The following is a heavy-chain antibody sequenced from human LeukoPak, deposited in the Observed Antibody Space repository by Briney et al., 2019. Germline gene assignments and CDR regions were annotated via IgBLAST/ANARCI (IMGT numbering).Heavy chain of an antibody. CDR1: GFTFSSYW. V-gene: IGHV3-53*01. J-gene: IGHJ3*01. CDR3: AREGSGRTAYNDGLDV. Sequence: GGSLRLSCAASGFTFSSYWMSWVRQAPGEGLEWVSVIRSGGSTVYADSVKGRFTISRDNSKNTLYLQLNSLRAEDTAVYYCAREGSGRTAYNDGLDVWGQGTMVTVSS. D-gene: IGHD3-10*01. CDR2: IRSGGST.